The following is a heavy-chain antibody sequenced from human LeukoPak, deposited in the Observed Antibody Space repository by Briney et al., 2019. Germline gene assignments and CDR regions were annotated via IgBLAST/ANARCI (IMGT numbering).Heavy chain of an antibody. D-gene: IGHD6-19*01. CDR1: GYTFTSYG. Sequence: ASVKVSCKASGYTFTSYGISWVRQAPGQGLEWMGGIIPIFGTANYAQKFQGRVTITADESTSTAYMELSSLRSEDTAVYYCARARIAVAGFDYWGQGTLVTVSS. CDR3: ARARIAVAGFDY. CDR2: IIPIFGTA. V-gene: IGHV1-69*13. J-gene: IGHJ4*02.